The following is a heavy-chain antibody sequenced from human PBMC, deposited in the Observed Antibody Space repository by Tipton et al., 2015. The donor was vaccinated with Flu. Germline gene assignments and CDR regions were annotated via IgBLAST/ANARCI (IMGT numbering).Heavy chain of an antibody. J-gene: IGHJ4*02. CDR1: GFTFINSW. Sequence: CAASGFTFINSWMHWVRQAPGKGLVWASRISSDGSITNYADSVKGRFTISRDNAKNTLYLQLNSLRTEDTAVYFCSRLGYYGSIDYWGQGSLVTVSS. D-gene: IGHD3-22*01. CDR3: SRLGYYGSIDY. CDR2: ISSDGSIT. V-gene: IGHV3-74*01.